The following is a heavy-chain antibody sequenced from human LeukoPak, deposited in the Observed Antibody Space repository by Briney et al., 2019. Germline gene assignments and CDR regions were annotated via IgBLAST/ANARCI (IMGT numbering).Heavy chain of an antibody. V-gene: IGHV4-34*01. CDR1: GGSFSGYY. D-gene: IGHD3-22*01. J-gene: IGHJ5*02. CDR3: ASGYDSRFNWFDP. Sequence: NPSETLSLTCAVYGGSFSGYYWSWIRQPPGKGLEWIGEINHSGSTNYNPSLKSRVTISVDTSKNQFSLKLSSVTAADTAVYYCASGYDSRFNWFDPWGQGTLVTVSS. CDR2: INHSGST.